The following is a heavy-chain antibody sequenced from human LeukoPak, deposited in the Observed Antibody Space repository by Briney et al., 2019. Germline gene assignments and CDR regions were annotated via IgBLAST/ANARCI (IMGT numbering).Heavy chain of an antibody. J-gene: IGHJ4*02. CDR3: ARCSRSDFGVVLILDS. V-gene: IGHV4-31*03. CDR1: VDSISSGDYY. Sequence: SETPSLTCTLSVDSISSGDYYCNWIRQDPGKGLEWIGSIYHRGSTYHNPSLKSRLTISLDTSGNQFYLKLSSVTAADTAVYFCARCSRSDFGVVLILDSWGQGTLVTVSS. D-gene: IGHD3-3*01. CDR2: IYHRGST.